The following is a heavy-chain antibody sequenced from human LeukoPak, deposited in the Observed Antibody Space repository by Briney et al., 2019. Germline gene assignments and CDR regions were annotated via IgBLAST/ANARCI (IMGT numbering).Heavy chain of an antibody. Sequence: SETLSLTCAVSGDSVTGAGHSWSWIRQPPGTGLEWFGYVHHTGSTYYNPSLKSRLSMSLDRSKNQFSLNLTSVTTADTAVYYCAREVMRRYFDYWGRGNLVTVS. J-gene: IGHJ4*02. CDR2: VHHTGST. V-gene: IGHV4-30-2*01. CDR3: AREVMRRYFDY. CDR1: GDSVTGAGHS. D-gene: IGHD2-21*01.